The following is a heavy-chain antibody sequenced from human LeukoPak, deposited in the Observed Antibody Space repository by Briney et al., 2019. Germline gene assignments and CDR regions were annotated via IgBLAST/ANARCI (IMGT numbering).Heavy chain of an antibody. J-gene: IGHJ5*02. CDR1: GYNFRSYY. D-gene: IGHD6-13*01. Sequence: GASVKVSCKASGYNFRSYYVHWVRQAPGQGLEWLGVINPSGGSTAYAQNFQGRVTMTRDMSTRTVYMEVSSLRSEDTAVYYCARDRSNSSSWLNWFDPWGQGTLVTVSS. CDR2: INPSGGST. V-gene: IGHV1-46*01. CDR3: ARDRSNSSSWLNWFDP.